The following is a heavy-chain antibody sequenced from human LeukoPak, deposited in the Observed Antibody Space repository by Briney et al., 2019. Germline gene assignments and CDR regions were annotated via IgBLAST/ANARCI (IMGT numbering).Heavy chain of an antibody. V-gene: IGHV3-21*01. J-gene: IGHJ4*02. CDR3: ARGVVRYFDY. Sequence: PGGSLRLSCAASGFTFSGYSMNWVRQAPGKGLEWVSSISSSSSYIYYADSVRGRFAISRDNAKNSLYLQMNSLRAEDTAVYYCARGVVRYFDYWGQGALVTVSS. CDR1: GFTFSGYS. CDR2: ISSSSSYI. D-gene: IGHD3-9*01.